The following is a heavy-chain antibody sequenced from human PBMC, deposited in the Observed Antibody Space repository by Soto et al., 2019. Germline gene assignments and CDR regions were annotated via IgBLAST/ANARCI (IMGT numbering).Heavy chain of an antibody. J-gene: IGHJ4*02. D-gene: IGHD3-22*01. Sequence: EVQLVESGGGLVKPGGSLRLSCAASGFTFSSYSMNWVHQAPGKGLEWVSSITSSSSYIYYADSVKGRFTISRDNAKNSLYLQMNSLRAEETAVYYCASHPRDSSGYWYYFDYWGQGTLVTVSS. CDR3: ASHPRDSSGYWYYFDY. V-gene: IGHV3-21*01. CDR1: GFTFSSYS. CDR2: ITSSSSYI.